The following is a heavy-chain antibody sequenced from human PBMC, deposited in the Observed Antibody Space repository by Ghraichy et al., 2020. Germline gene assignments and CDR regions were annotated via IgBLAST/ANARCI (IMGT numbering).Heavy chain of an antibody. CDR3: AREDIVVVPAAIARGSGSTYYYYGMDV. J-gene: IGHJ6*02. CDR2: INSDGSST. D-gene: IGHD2-2*01. V-gene: IGHV3-74*01. Sequence: GGSLRLSCAASGFTFSSYWMHWVRQAPGKGLVWVSRINSDGSSTSYADSVKGRFTISRDNAKNTLYLQMNSLRAEDTAVYYCAREDIVVVPAAIARGSGSTYYYYGMDVWGQGTTVTVSS. CDR1: GFTFSSYW.